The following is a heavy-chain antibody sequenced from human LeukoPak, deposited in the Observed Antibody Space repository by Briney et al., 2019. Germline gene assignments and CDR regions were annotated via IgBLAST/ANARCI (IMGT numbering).Heavy chain of an antibody. CDR3: ARDNVAAAGSSPTPFDY. J-gene: IGHJ4*02. CDR1: GGSFSGYY. CDR2: INHSGST. D-gene: IGHD6-13*01. Sequence: SETLSLTCAVYGGSFSGYYWSWIRQPPGKGLEWIGEINHSGSTNYNPSLKSRVTISVDTSKNQFSLKLSSVTAAGTAVYYCARDNVAAAGSSPTPFDYWGQGTLVTVSS. V-gene: IGHV4-34*01.